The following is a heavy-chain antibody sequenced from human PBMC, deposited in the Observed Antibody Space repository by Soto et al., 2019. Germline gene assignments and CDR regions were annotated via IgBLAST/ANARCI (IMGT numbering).Heavy chain of an antibody. D-gene: IGHD7-27*01. Sequence: SETLSLTCSVSGDSISNLDYFWAWIRQPPGQALEYIGYIYKSATTYYNPSFESRVVISVDTSKSQFSLNVTSVTAADTAVYFCARGRYCLTGRCFPNWFDSWGQGALVTVSS. CDR2: IYKSATT. CDR1: GDSISNLDYF. J-gene: IGHJ5*01. CDR3: ARGRYCLTGRCFPNWFDS. V-gene: IGHV4-30-4*01.